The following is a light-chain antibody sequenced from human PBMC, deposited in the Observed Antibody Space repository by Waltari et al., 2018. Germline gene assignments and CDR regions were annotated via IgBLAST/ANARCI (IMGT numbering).Light chain of an antibody. Sequence: EIVLTQSPGTLSLSPGERATLSCRASQSVTSSLAWYQQKPGQAPRLIIYGASTRATGFPDRCSGRGSGTDFTLTISRLEPEDFAVYYCQQYDSSWTFGQGTNLEIK. CDR1: QSVTSS. CDR2: GAS. CDR3: QQYDSSWT. J-gene: IGKJ1*01. V-gene: IGKV3-20*01.